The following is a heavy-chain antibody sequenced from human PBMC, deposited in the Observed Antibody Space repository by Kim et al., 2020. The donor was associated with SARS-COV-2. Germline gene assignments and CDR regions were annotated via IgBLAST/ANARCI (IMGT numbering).Heavy chain of an antibody. D-gene: IGHD2-2*02. CDR1: GGSFSGYY. V-gene: IGHV4-34*01. J-gene: IGHJ5*02. CDR2: INHSGST. Sequence: SETLSLTCAVYGGSFSGYYWSWIRQPPGKGLEWIGEINHSGSTNYNPSLKSRVTISVDTSKNQFSLKLSSVTAADTAVYYCARGGCSSTSCYRRWFDPWGQGTLVTVSS. CDR3: ARGGCSSTSCYRRWFDP.